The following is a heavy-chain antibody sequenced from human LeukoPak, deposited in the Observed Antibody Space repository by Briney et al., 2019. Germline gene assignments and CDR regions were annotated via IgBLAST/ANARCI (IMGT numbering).Heavy chain of an antibody. Sequence: NPSETLSLTCTVSGGSISSYYWSWIRQPPGMGLEWIGYIYYSGGTNYNPPLKSRVTISVDTSKNQFSLKLSSVTAADTAVYYRARYSDNWFDPWGQGTLVTVSS. CDR2: IYYSGGT. CDR1: GGSISSYY. J-gene: IGHJ5*02. D-gene: IGHD6-13*01. CDR3: ARYSDNWFDP. V-gene: IGHV4-59*01.